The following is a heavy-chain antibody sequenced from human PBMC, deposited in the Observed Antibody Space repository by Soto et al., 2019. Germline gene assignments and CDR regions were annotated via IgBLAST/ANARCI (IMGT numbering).Heavy chain of an antibody. CDR1: GGSISRGGYS. J-gene: IGHJ6*02. CDR2: IYHSGST. D-gene: IGHD6-13*01. CDR3: ASSNCLISVCPIEYSNTWPHDYGMDV. Sequence: PSETLSLTCAVSGGSISRGGYSWNWIRQPPGQGLEWIGHIYHSGSTYYSFYKSSLKSRVTISVDRSKNQFSLELRSVTAADTAVYYCASSNCLISVCPIEYSNTWPHDYGMDVWGQGTTVTVSS. V-gene: IGHV4-30-2*01.